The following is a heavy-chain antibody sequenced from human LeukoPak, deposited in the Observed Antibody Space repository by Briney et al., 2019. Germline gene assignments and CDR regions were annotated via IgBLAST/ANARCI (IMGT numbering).Heavy chain of an antibody. CDR2: INSDGSST. CDR3: ARGGPAAGRFDY. J-gene: IGHJ4*02. V-gene: IGHV3-74*01. D-gene: IGHD6-13*01. Sequence: GGSLRLSCAASGFTFSSYWMHWVRQAPGKGLVWVSRINSDGSSTSYADSVKGRFTISRDNAKNTLYLQMNSLRAEDTAVYYCARGGPAAGRFDYWGQGTLVTVSS. CDR1: GFTFSSYW.